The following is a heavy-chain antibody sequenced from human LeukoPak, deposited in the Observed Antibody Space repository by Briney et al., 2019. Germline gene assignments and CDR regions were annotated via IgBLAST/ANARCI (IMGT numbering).Heavy chain of an antibody. Sequence: GGSLRLSCAASGFTFSSYSMNWVRQAPGKGLEWVSSISSSSSYICYADSVKGRFTISRDNAKNSLYLQMNSLRAEDTAVYYCARDRTIAARPFWFDPWGQGTLVTVSS. D-gene: IGHD6-6*01. J-gene: IGHJ5*02. CDR1: GFTFSSYS. CDR3: ARDRTIAARPFWFDP. CDR2: ISSSSSYI. V-gene: IGHV3-21*01.